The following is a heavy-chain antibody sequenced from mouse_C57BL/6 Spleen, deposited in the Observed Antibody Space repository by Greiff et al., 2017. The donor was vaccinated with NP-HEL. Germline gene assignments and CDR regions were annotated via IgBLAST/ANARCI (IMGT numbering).Heavy chain of an antibody. Sequence: DVMLVESGGGLVKPGGSLKLSCAASGFTFSSYTMSWVRQTPEKRLEWVATISGGGGNTYYPDSVKGRFTISRDNAKNTLYLQMSSLRSEDTALYYCAREGITTVVADVWGTGTTVTVSS. D-gene: IGHD1-1*01. CDR2: ISGGGGNT. J-gene: IGHJ1*03. CDR1: GFTFSSYT. CDR3: AREGITTVVADV. V-gene: IGHV5-9*01.